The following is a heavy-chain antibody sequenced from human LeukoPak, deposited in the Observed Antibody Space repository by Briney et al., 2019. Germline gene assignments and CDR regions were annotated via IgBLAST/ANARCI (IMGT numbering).Heavy chain of an antibody. J-gene: IGHJ4*02. Sequence: GGSLRLSCAASGFTFTNVWMSWVRQTAWKGLEWVGRTKSKSDGETTDYAAPVKGRFTISRDDAKTMVYLQMNSLKSEDTAVYYCTTDRGSVWGQGTLVTVSS. CDR3: TTDRGSV. CDR2: TKSKSDGETT. V-gene: IGHV3-15*01. CDR1: GFTFTNVW.